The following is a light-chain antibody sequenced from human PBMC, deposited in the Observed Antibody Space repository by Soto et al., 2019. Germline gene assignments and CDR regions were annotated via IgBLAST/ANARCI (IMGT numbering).Light chain of an antibody. V-gene: IGLV1-44*01. CDR2: SNN. Sequence: QSVVTQPPSASGTPGQRVTISCSGSSSNIGSNTVNWYQQLQGTAPKLLIYSNNQRPSGVPDRFSGSKSGTSASLAISGLQSEDEADYYCAAWDDSLNGFYVFGTGTKLTVL. CDR3: AAWDDSLNGFYV. J-gene: IGLJ1*01. CDR1: SSNIGSNT.